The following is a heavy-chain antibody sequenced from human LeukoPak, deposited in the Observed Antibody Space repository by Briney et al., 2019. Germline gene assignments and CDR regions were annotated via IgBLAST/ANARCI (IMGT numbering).Heavy chain of an antibody. D-gene: IGHD2-2*01. CDR3: ARDGVYCSSTSCYLDY. J-gene: IGHJ4*02. CDR1: GFTFSSYG. Sequence: GRSLRLSCAASGFTFSSYGMHWVRQAPGKGLEWVAVIWYDGSNKYYADSAKGRFTISRDNSKNTLYLQMNSLRAEDTAVYYCARDGVYCSSTSCYLDYWGQGTLVTVSS. V-gene: IGHV3-33*01. CDR2: IWYDGSNK.